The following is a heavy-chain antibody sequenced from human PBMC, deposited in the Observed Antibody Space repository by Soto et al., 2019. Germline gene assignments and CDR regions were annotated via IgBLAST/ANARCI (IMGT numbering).Heavy chain of an antibody. Sequence: PGGSLRLSCAASGFTFSSYALTWVRQAPGKGLEWVSSITVSGTHTYHADSVKGRFTLSRDNSEDTLYLQMNSLRVEDTAVYYCAKVEVITGLRYFLDYWSQGALVTVSS. D-gene: IGHD1-20*01. CDR3: AKVEVITGLRYFLDY. CDR2: ITVSGTHT. CDR1: GFTFSSYA. J-gene: IGHJ4*02. V-gene: IGHV3-23*01.